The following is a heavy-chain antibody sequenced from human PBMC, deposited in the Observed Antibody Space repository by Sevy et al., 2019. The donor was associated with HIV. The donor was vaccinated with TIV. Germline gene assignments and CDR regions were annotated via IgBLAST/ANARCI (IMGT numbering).Heavy chain of an antibody. Sequence: ASVKVSCKASGYTFTGYYMHWVRQAPGQGLEWMGRINPNSGGTNYAQKFQDRVTMTRDTSISTAYMELSRLRSDDTAVYYCARGNYYGSGSYGFDPWGQGTLVTVSS. D-gene: IGHD3-10*01. CDR1: GYTFTGYY. CDR3: ARGNYYGSGSYGFDP. CDR2: INPNSGGT. J-gene: IGHJ5*02. V-gene: IGHV1-2*06.